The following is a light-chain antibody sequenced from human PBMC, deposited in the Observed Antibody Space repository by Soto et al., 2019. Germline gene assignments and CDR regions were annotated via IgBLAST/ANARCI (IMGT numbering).Light chain of an antibody. V-gene: IGKV3-11*01. CDR1: QSVNSY. CDR2: DTS. CDR3: HHRSQSL. Sequence: IVLTQSPATLSLSPGERATLSCRASQSVNSYLAWYQQKPGQAPRLLIYDTSNRVTGIPARFSGSGSGTDFTLTISSLEPEDSAVYYCHHRSQSLFGAGTKVDIK. J-gene: IGKJ4*01.